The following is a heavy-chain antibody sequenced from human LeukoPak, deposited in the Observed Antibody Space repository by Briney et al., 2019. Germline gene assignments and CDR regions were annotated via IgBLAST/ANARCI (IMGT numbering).Heavy chain of an antibody. CDR2: IYHSGST. V-gene: IGHV4-38-2*01. CDR3: ARQAAAAGTDAFDI. D-gene: IGHD6-13*01. J-gene: IGHJ3*02. Sequence: SETLSLTCAVSGYSISSGYYWGWIRQPPGKGLEWIGRIYHSGSTYYNPSLKSRVTISVDTSKNQFSLKLSSVTAADTAVYYCARQAAAAGTDAFDIWGQGTMVTVSS. CDR1: GYSISSGYY.